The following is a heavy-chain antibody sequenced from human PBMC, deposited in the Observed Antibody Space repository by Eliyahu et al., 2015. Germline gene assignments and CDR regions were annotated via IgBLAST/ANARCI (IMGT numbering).Heavy chain of an antibody. J-gene: IGHJ4*02. V-gene: IGHV3-73*01. Sequence: AYAASVKGRFTISRDDSKNTAYLQMNSLKTEDTAVYYCTRHSPYDRGTWGQGTLVTVSS. CDR3: TRHSPYDRGT. D-gene: IGHD3-10*02.